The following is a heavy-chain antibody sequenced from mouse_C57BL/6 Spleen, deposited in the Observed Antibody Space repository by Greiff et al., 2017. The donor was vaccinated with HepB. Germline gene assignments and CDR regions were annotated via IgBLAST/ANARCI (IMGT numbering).Heavy chain of an antibody. CDR1: GFTFSSYG. V-gene: IGHV5-6*02. CDR3: ARQGTTVAGYYFDY. D-gene: IGHD1-1*01. Sequence: EVMLVESGGDLVKPGGSLKLSCAASGFTFSSYGMSWVRQTPDKRLEWVATISSGGSYTYYPDSVKGRFTISRDNAKNTLYLQMSSLKSEDTAMYYCARQGTTVAGYYFDYWGQGTTLTVSS. J-gene: IGHJ2*01. CDR2: ISSGGSYT.